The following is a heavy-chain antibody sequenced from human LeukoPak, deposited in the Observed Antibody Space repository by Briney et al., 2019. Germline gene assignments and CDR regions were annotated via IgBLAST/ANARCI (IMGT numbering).Heavy chain of an antibody. CDR1: GFTFRSYS. J-gene: IGHJ4*02. V-gene: IGHV3-48*01. CDR3: ARDSDHYDTSGFSLYYFDS. CDR2: ISSGSSTI. D-gene: IGHD3-22*01. Sequence: AGTLRLSCVNSGFTFRSYSMNWVRQAPGKGLEWVAYISSGSSTIYHADSVKDRFTISRDNARNSLYLQMNSLRAEDTAVYYCARDSDHYDTSGFSLYYFDSWGQGTLVTVSS.